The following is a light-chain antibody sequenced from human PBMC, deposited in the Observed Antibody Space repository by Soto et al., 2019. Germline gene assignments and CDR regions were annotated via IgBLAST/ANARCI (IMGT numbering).Light chain of an antibody. CDR1: SSDVGGYNY. V-gene: IGLV2-14*01. CDR3: SSYTSSSTLFYV. CDR2: EVS. J-gene: IGLJ1*01. Sequence: QSVLTRPASVSGSPGQSITISFTGTSSDVGGYNYVSWYQQHPGKAPKLMIYEVSNRPSGVSNRFSGSKSGNTASLTISGLQAEDEADYYCSSYTSSSTLFYVFGTGTKVTVL.